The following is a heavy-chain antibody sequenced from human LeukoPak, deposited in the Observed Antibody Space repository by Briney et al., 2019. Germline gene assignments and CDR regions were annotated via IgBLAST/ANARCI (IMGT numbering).Heavy chain of an antibody. V-gene: IGHV3-30*02. CDR2: IRYDGSNK. CDR1: GCSFSKFG. D-gene: IGHD2-21*01. J-gene: IGHJ4*02. Sequence: GGSLRLSCAASGCSFSKFGMHWVRQAPGNGLEWVAFIRYDGSNKKYADAVTGRFTISRYNSKNTLYLRMCNLRAEDTAVYCCAKRRGEDYLDYWGQGTLVTVSS. CDR3: AKRRGEDYLDY.